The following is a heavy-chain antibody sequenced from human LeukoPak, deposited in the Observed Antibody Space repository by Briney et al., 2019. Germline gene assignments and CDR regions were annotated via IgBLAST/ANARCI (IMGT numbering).Heavy chain of an antibody. CDR1: GFTVSSNY. CDR2: IYSGGST. Sequence: GGSLRLSCAASGFTVSSNYMSWVRQAPGKGLEWVSVIYSGGSTYYADSVKGRFTISRDNSKNTLYLQMNNLRAEDTAVYYCARDTAMALDYWGQGTLVTVSS. D-gene: IGHD5-18*01. CDR3: ARDTAMALDY. V-gene: IGHV3-53*01. J-gene: IGHJ4*02.